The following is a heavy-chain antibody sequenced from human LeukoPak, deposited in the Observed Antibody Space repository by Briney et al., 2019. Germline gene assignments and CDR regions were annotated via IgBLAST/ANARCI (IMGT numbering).Heavy chain of an antibody. CDR3: AKAEGFFGGYYDH. Sequence: AGGSLRLSCVVSGFNSEDHAMHWVRQAPGKGLEWVSGIYWSSSGTGYADSVKGRFTVSRDSAKNSLYLQMNSLRPEDTALYYCAKAEGFFGGYYDHWGQGTLVTVSS. J-gene: IGHJ5*02. V-gene: IGHV3-9*02. CDR1: GFNSEDHA. CDR2: IYWSSSGT. D-gene: IGHD3-22*01.